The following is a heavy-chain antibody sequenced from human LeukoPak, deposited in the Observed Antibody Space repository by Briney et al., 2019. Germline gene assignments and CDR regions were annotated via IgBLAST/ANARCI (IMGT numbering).Heavy chain of an antibody. J-gene: IGHJ4*02. D-gene: IGHD1-14*01. CDR3: ARFHRHQLPKSDY. V-gene: IGHV1-8*01. CDR2: LNPYSGDT. Sequence: ASVKVSCKTSGYIFIDYDLNWVREAPGQGLEWMGWLNPYSGDTGYAPRFQGRLTMTRATSITTAYMDLSSLTSDDTAVYYCARFHRHQLPKSDYWGQGTLVTAS. CDR1: GYIFIDYD.